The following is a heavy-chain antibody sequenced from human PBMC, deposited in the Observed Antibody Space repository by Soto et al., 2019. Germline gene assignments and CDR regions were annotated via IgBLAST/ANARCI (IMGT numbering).Heavy chain of an antibody. D-gene: IGHD2-21*02. J-gene: IGHJ6*02. V-gene: IGHV3-15*07. CDR3: TDRGVRPVTAYYYYGMYV. CDR2: IKSKTDGGTT. CDR1: GFTFSKAW. Sequence: GGSLRLSCAASGFTFSKAWMNWVRQAPGKGLEWVGRIKSKTDGGTTDYAAPVKGRFTISRDDSKNTLYLQMNSLKTEDTAVYYCTDRGVRPVTAYYYYGMYVWGQGTTVTVSS.